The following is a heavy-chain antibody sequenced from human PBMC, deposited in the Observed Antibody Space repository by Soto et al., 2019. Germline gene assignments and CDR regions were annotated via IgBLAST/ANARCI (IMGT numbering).Heavy chain of an antibody. CDR3: ARWTDRTRLGSSWNYYGMDV. D-gene: IGHD6-13*01. Sequence: PGGSLRLSCAASGFTFSSYSMNWVRQAPGKGLEWVSSISSSSYIYYADSVKGRFTISRDNAKNSLYLQMNSLRAEDTAVYYCARWTDRTRLGSSWNYYGMDVWGQGTTVTVSS. J-gene: IGHJ6*02. CDR2: ISSSSYI. V-gene: IGHV3-21*01. CDR1: GFTFSSYS.